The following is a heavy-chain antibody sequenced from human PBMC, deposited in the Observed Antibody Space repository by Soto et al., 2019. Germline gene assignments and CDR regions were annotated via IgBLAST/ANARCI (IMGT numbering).Heavy chain of an antibody. CDR2: IIPIFGTA. J-gene: IGHJ4*02. CDR3: ATRVGRLFLDY. D-gene: IGHD1-26*01. Sequence: PVEVTCKASGGTISSYSISWVRQAPGQGLEWMGGIIPIFGTANYAQKAQGRVTITADESTSTAYRGLSSLRFDDTSVYYCATRVGRLFLDYWGKGTLVPVSS. CDR1: GGTISSYS. V-gene: IGHV1-69*13.